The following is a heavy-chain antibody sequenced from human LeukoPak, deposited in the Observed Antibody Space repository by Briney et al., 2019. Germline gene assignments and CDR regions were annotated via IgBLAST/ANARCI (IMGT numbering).Heavy chain of an antibody. Sequence: SGTLSLTCAVYGGSFSGYYWSWIRQPPGKGLELIGEINHSGSTNYNPSLKSGVTISVDTSKNQFSLKLSSVTAADTAVYYCARGTWRRNGFDPWGQGTLVTVSS. D-gene: IGHD3-3*01. CDR3: ARGTWRRNGFDP. CDR1: GGSFSGYY. J-gene: IGHJ5*02. V-gene: IGHV4-34*01. CDR2: INHSGST.